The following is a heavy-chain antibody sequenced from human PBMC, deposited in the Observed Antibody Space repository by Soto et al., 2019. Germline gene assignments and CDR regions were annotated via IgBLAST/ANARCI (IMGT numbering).Heavy chain of an antibody. V-gene: IGHV2-5*02. J-gene: IGHJ4*02. CDR1: GFSLSTSGVG. Sequence: QITLKESGPPLVKPTQTLTLTCTFSGFSLSTSGVGVGWIRQPPGKALEWLALIYWDDDKRYSPSLKSRLTITKDTSKNQVVLTMTNMDPVDTATYYCAHRLGGIGVAGTFHSWGQGTLVTVSS. D-gene: IGHD6-19*01. CDR2: IYWDDDK. CDR3: AHRLGGIGVAGTFHS.